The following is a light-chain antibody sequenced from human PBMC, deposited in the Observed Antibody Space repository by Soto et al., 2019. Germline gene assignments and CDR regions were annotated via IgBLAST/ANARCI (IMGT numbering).Light chain of an antibody. CDR2: EVT. CDR1: SSDVGGYNY. CDR3: SSYTTFRTPHVA. J-gene: IGLJ2*01. Sequence: QSALTQPASVSGSLGQSITISCTGSSSDVGGYNYVSWYQQHPGQAPKLLIHEVTNRPSGVSDRFSGSTSANTASLPISGLQAEDEAHYYCSSYTTFRTPHVAFGGGTKVTVL. V-gene: IGLV2-14*01.